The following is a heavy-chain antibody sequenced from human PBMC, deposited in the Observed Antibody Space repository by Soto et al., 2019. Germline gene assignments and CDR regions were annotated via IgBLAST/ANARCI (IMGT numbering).Heavy chain of an antibody. Sequence: LSLTCAVYGGSFSGYYWSWIRQPPGKGLEWIGEINHSGSTNYNPSLKSRVTISVDTSKNQFSLKLSSVTAADTAVYYCALRYDFWSGYDYGMDVWGQGTTVTVSS. J-gene: IGHJ6*02. CDR1: GGSFSGYY. CDR2: INHSGST. D-gene: IGHD3-3*01. V-gene: IGHV4-34*01. CDR3: ALRYDFWSGYDYGMDV.